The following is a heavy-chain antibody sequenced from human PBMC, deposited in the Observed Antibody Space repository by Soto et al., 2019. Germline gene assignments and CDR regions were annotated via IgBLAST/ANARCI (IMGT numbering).Heavy chain of an antibody. Sequence: QVQLVQSGAEVKKPGASVKVSCKASGYTFTSYGISWVRQAPGQGLEWMGWISAYNGNTNYAQKLQGRVTMTTDTSISTVYMEVRSLRSDETAVYYCARSRGSGYYYDYWGQGTLVIVCS. D-gene: IGHD3-22*01. CDR2: ISAYNGNT. CDR3: ARSRGSGYYYDY. J-gene: IGHJ4*02. V-gene: IGHV1-18*04. CDR1: GYTFTSYG.